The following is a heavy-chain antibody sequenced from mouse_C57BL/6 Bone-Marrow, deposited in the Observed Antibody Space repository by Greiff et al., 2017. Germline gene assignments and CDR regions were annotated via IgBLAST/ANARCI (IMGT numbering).Heavy chain of an antibody. CDR1: GYTFTSYW. CDR2: IYPGSGCT. Sequence: QVQLQQPGAELVKPGASVKMSCKASGYTFTSYWITWVKQRPGQGLEWIGDIYPGSGCTNYNEKFKSKATLTVDTSSSTAYMQLSSLTSEDSAVYYCARGRLRRSAGFAYWGQGTLVTVSA. J-gene: IGHJ3*01. CDR3: ARGRLRRSAGFAY. D-gene: IGHD2-4*01. V-gene: IGHV1-55*01.